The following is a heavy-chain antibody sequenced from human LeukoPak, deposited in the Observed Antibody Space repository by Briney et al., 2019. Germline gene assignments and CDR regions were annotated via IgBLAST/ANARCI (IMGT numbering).Heavy chain of an antibody. Sequence: SETLSLTCTVSGGSISGYYWSWIRQPAGKGLEWIGRIHATGSTIYNPSLKSRVTMSVDTSKNQFSLELKSVTAADTAVYYCARVAVAGPHYYYGMDVWGQGTTVTVSS. V-gene: IGHV4-4*07. CDR3: ARVAVAGPHYYYGMDV. CDR1: GGSISGYY. J-gene: IGHJ6*02. D-gene: IGHD6-19*01. CDR2: IHATGST.